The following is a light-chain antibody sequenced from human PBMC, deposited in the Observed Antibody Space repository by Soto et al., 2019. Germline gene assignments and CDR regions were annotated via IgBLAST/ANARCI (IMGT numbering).Light chain of an antibody. CDR1: SGDVGAFEY. V-gene: IGLV2-14*01. J-gene: IGLJ2*01. Sequence: QSALTQPASVSGSPGQSITISCTGTSGDVGAFEYVSWYQQHPAKAPKLMIYEATKRPSGVSDRFSGSKSGNTASLTISGLQAADEAHYYCSSYTITDTLLFGGGTKLTVL. CDR2: EAT. CDR3: SSYTITDTLL.